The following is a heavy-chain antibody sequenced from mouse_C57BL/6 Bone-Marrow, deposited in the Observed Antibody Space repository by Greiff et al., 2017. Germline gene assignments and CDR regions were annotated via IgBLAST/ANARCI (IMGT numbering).Heavy chain of an antibody. V-gene: IGHV1-69*01. J-gene: IGHJ2*01. Sequence: QVQLTQPGAELVMPGASVKLSCKASGYTFTSYWMHWVKQRPGQGLEWIGEIDPSDSYTNYNQKFKGKSTLTVDKSSSTAYMQLSSLTSEDSAVYYCAREIYYGYFFDYWGQGTTLTVSS. D-gene: IGHD2-2*01. CDR3: AREIYYGYFFDY. CDR2: IDPSDSYT. CDR1: GYTFTSYW.